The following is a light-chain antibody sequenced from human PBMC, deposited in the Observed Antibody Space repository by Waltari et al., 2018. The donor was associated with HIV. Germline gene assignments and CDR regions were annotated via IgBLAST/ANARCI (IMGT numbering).Light chain of an antibody. J-gene: IGLJ3*02. CDR3: TSYLSSATPE. Sequence: QSALAQPASVSGSPGQTVSISCTGVGSDIYKDVSWYQHRPGPTPHVIIYEVTNRPSGVSLRFSGSKAGNTASLTISGLQSEDEADYFCTSYLSSATPEFGGGTRLTVL. CDR1: GSDIYKD. V-gene: IGLV2-14*01. CDR2: EVT.